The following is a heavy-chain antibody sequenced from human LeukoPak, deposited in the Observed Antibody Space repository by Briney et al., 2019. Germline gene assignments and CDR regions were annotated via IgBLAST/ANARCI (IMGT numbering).Heavy chain of an antibody. D-gene: IGHD6-13*01. Sequence: ASVKVSCKASGYTFTGYYMHWVRQAPGQGLEWMGWINPNSGGTNYAQKLQGRVTMTTDTSTSTAYMELRSLRSDDTAVYYCARRQGGIAAAGTSSYYYYYMDVWGKGTTVTVSS. CDR1: GYTFTGYY. CDR3: ARRQGGIAAAGTSSYYYYYMDV. CDR2: INPNSGGT. V-gene: IGHV1-2*02. J-gene: IGHJ6*03.